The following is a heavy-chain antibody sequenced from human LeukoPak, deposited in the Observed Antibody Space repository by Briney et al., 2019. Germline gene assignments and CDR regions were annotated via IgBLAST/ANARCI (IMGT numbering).Heavy chain of an antibody. CDR2: FDPEDGET. CDR3: ARESLPTAQQLVGGFDP. CDR1: GYTLTELS. D-gene: IGHD6-13*01. J-gene: IGHJ5*02. Sequence: ASVKVSCKVSGYTLTELSMHWVRQAPGKGLEWMGGFDPEDGETIYAQKFQGRVTTTADKSTSTAYMELSSLRSEDTAVYYCARESLPTAQQLVGGFDPWGQGTLVTVSS. V-gene: IGHV1-24*01.